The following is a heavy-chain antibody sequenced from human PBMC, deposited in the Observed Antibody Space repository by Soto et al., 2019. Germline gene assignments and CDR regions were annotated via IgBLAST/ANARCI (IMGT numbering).Heavy chain of an antibody. CDR2: IYYSGST. CDR1: GGSIGSSSYY. V-gene: IGHV4-39*01. D-gene: IGHD2-21*02. J-gene: IGHJ6*02. CDR3: ARIWGVVTTQFIYYYYGMDV. Sequence: PSETLSLTCTVSGGSIGSSSYYWGWIRQPPGKGLEWIGSIYYSGSTYYNPSLKSRVTISVDTSKNQFSLKLSSVTAADTAVYYCARIWGVVTTQFIYYYYGMDVWGQGTTVTVSS.